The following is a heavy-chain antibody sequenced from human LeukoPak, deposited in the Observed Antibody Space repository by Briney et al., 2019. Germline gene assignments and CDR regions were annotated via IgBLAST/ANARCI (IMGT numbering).Heavy chain of an antibody. J-gene: IGHJ3*02. CDR3: ARDYFTRYCSGGSCYFDAFDI. D-gene: IGHD2-15*01. V-gene: IGHV4-4*07. Sequence: SETLSLTCTVSGGSISSYYWSWIRQPAGKGLEWIGRIYTSGSTNYNPSLKSRVTMSVDTSKNQFSLKLSSVTAADTAVYYRARDYFTRYCSGGSCYFDAFDIWGQGTMVTVSS. CDR2: IYTSGST. CDR1: GGSISSYY.